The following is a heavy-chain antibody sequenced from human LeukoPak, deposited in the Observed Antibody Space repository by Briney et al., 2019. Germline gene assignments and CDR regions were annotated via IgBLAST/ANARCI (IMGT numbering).Heavy chain of an antibody. CDR3: ARVSARYYDGSGYSSIDF. CDR1: GFTFSSYA. Sequence: PGGSLRLSCAASGFTFSSYAMSWVRQAPGKGLEWVANIKEDGSVKYYAGSVKGRFTISRDNARNSLYLQMDSLRAEDTAVYYCARVSARYYDGSGYSSIDFWGQGTVVTVSS. CDR2: IKEDGSVK. V-gene: IGHV3-7*01. D-gene: IGHD3-22*01. J-gene: IGHJ4*02.